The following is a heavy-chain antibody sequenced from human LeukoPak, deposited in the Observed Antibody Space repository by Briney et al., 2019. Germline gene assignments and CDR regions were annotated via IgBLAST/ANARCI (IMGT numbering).Heavy chain of an antibody. V-gene: IGHV4-34*01. CDR3: ARGRKRSVLRYFDWLMENWFDP. J-gene: IGHJ5*02. D-gene: IGHD3-9*01. CDR1: GGSFSGYY. CDR2: INHRGST. Sequence: SETLSLTCAVYGGSFSGYYWSWIRQPPGKGLEWNGEINHRGSTNYNPSLKSRVTISVDTSKNQFSLKLSSVTAADTAVYYCARGRKRSVLRYFDWLMENWFDPWGQGTLVTVSS.